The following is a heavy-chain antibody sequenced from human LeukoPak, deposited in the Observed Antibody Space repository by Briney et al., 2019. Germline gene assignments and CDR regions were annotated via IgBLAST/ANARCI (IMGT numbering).Heavy chain of an antibody. Sequence: PGGSLRLSCAASGSTFSTFITYDFNWVRQAPGKGLEWVSYMSSSGATIYYADSVKGRFTISRDNSKNTLHLQVNSLRADDTAVYYCARGRGRIAVAVEFDYWGQGTLVTVSS. D-gene: IGHD6-19*01. CDR2: MSSSGATI. J-gene: IGHJ4*02. V-gene: IGHV3-48*03. CDR3: ARGRGRIAVAVEFDY. CDR1: GSTFSTFI.